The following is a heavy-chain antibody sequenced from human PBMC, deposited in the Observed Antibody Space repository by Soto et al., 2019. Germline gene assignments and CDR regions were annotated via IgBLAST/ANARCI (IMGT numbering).Heavy chain of an antibody. CDR2: IWYDGSNK. Sequence: QVQLVESGGGVVQPGRSLRLSCAASGFTFSSYGMHWVRQAPGKGLEWVAVIWYDGSNKYYADSVKGRFTISRDNSKNTLYLQMNSLRAEDTAVYYCARMGYSGYDFHYGMDVWGQGHTVTVSS. V-gene: IGHV3-33*01. D-gene: IGHD5-12*01. CDR1: GFTFSSYG. CDR3: ARMGYSGYDFHYGMDV. J-gene: IGHJ6*02.